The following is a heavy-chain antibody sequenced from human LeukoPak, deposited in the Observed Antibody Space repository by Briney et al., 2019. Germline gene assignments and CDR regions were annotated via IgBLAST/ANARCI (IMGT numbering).Heavy chain of an antibody. J-gene: IGHJ5*02. D-gene: IGHD3-10*01. V-gene: IGHV1-18*01. CDR3: AIRLWFGELGDWFDP. CDR2: ISAYNGNT. Sequence: ASVKVSCKASGYTFTSYGISWVRQAPGQGLEWMGWISAYNGNTNYAQKLQGRVTMATDTSTSTAYMELRSLRSDDTAVYYCAIRLWFGELGDWFDPWGQGTLVTVSS. CDR1: GYTFTSYG.